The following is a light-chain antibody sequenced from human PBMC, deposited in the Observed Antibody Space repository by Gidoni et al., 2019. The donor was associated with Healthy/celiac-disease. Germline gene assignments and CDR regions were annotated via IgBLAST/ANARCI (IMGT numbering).Light chain of an antibody. V-gene: IGKV3-15*01. CDR2: GAS. CDR1: QSVSSN. Sequence: EIVKTQSPATLSVSPGERATLPCRASQSVSSNLAWYQQKPGQAPRLLIYGASTRATGIPARFSGSGSGTEFTLTISSLQSEDFAVYYCQQYNNWPPWTFGQGTKVEIK. CDR3: QQYNNWPPWT. J-gene: IGKJ1*01.